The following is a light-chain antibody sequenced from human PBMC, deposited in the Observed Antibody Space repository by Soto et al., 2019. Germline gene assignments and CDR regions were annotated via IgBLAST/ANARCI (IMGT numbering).Light chain of an antibody. CDR2: DVT. V-gene: IGLV2-18*01. CDR1: SSDVGDYEH. J-gene: IGLJ3*02. Sequence: QSVLTQPPSVSGSPGQSVTISCTVTSSDVGDYEHVSWYQQAPGTAPKLIIFDVTNRPSGVPDRFSGSKSGNTPSLTIFGLQAEDEADYYCSFYTNRSTWVFGGGTKVTVL. CDR3: SFYTNRSTWV.